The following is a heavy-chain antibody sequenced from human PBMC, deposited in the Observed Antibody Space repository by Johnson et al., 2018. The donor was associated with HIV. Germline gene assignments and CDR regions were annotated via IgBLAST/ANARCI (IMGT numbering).Heavy chain of an antibody. J-gene: IGHJ3*02. CDR2: ISGSGGST. V-gene: IGHV3-23*04. Sequence: VQLVESGGGLVQPGGSLRLSCAASGFTFSSYAMSWVRQAPGKGLAWVSAISGSGGSTYYADSVKGRFTISRDNAKKSLFLQMNSLRAEDTAVYYCARRGRSSSWYDLDIWGQGTMVSVSS. CDR1: GFTFSSYA. CDR3: ARRGRSSSWYDLDI. D-gene: IGHD6-13*01.